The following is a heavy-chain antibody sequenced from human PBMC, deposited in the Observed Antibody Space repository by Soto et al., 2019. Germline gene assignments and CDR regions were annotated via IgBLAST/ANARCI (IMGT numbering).Heavy chain of an antibody. CDR2: IYYSGST. J-gene: IGHJ5*02. Sequence: ASETLSLTCTVSGVAIISYYWSWIRQPPGKGLEWTGYIYYSGSTNYNPSLKSRVTISVDTSNNQFSLKLSSVTAADTAVYYCARMFDSSGWYDLITMGWFDPWGQGTLVTVS. CDR1: GVAIISYY. CDR3: ARMFDSSGWYDLITMGWFDP. V-gene: IGHV4-59*01. D-gene: IGHD6-19*01.